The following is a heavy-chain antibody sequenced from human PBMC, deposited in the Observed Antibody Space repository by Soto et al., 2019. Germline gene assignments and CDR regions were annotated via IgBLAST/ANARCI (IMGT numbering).Heavy chain of an antibody. D-gene: IGHD1-1*01. Sequence: QITLQESGPTLVKPTQTLTLTCTFSGFSLTTSAVAVGWIRQPPGKALEWLAIVYGSDDKFYSPSLKRRLTITKDNSKNQVVLTLTDMDPVDTGTSACVRRYDPYYFDFWGQGTLVTVSS. J-gene: IGHJ4*02. CDR3: VRRYDPYYFDF. CDR1: GFSLTTSAVA. V-gene: IGHV2-5*04. CDR2: VYGSDDK.